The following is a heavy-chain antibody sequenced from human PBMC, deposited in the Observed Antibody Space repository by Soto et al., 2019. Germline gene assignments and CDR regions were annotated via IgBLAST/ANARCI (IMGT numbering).Heavy chain of an antibody. CDR3: ARHRVNAWGNSYGYEAPFDH. CDR2: IYYSGST. J-gene: IGHJ5*02. CDR1: GGSISSSSYY. V-gene: IGHV4-39*01. Sequence: XETLCLTCTVAGGSISSSSYYWGWIRQPPGKGLEWIGIIYYSGSTYYNPSLKSRVTISVDTSKNQFSLKLSSVTAADTAVYYCARHRVNAWGNSYGYEAPFDHSGQGNLVTVSS. D-gene: IGHD5-18*01.